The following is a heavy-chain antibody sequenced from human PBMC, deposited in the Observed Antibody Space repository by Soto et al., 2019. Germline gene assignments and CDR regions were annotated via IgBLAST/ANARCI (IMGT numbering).Heavy chain of an antibody. CDR2: SSATGAGS. Sequence: EVQLLDSGGGLVQPGGSLTLSCAASGFTFSSYGMTWVRQAPGKGLEWVSFSSATGAGSYYADSVKGRFTISRDNSKNTLYLQMSSLSADDTAVYYCAKDRRAGGNYGFYSDFWGQGALVIVSS. V-gene: IGHV3-23*01. D-gene: IGHD1-7*01. J-gene: IGHJ4*02. CDR1: GFTFSSYG. CDR3: AKDRRAGGNYGFYSDF.